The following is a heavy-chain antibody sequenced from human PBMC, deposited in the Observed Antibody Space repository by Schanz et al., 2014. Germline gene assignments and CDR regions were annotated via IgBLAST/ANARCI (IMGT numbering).Heavy chain of an antibody. V-gene: IGHV3-9*01. CDR1: GFTFDDYA. D-gene: IGHD4-4*01. CDR3: AKARLNRVTRVGYCYGMDV. CDR2: ISWNSGSI. Sequence: EVQLVESGGGLVQPGRSLRLSCAASGFTFDDYAMHWVRQAPGKGLEWVSGISWNSGSIGYADSVKGRFTISRDDAKNSLYLQMNSPRSEDTALYYCAKARLNRVTRVGYCYGMDVWGQGTTVTVSS. J-gene: IGHJ6*02.